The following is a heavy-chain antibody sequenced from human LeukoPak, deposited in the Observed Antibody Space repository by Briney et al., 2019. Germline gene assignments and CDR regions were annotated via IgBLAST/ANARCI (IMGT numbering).Heavy chain of an antibody. Sequence: SSETLSLTCTVSGGSTSGSYWDWIRQSPGKGLEWLGYVYYTGRTNYNPSLKSRLTMSVDTSTNQFSLRLSSVTAADTAVYYCAKNSGWYTWSYWGQGTLVTVSS. V-gene: IGHV4-59*08. J-gene: IGHJ4*02. D-gene: IGHD6-19*01. CDR3: AKNSGWYTWSY. CDR1: GGSTSGSY. CDR2: VYYTGRT.